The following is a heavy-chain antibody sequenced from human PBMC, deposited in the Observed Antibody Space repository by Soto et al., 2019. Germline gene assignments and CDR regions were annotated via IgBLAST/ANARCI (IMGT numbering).Heavy chain of an antibody. Sequence: QVQLVQSGAEVKKPGASVKVSCKTSGYTYSKYIIAWVRQTPGQGLEWMGWISGYNGDTQYAPELRGRVTFTSETSTSNAYMELRSLTSDATAFYDCVKEFLEGSFDNWGQGTLVTVSS. CDR2: ISGYNGDT. V-gene: IGHV1-18*04. D-gene: IGHD6-19*01. CDR3: VKEFLEGSFDN. J-gene: IGHJ4*02. CDR1: GYTYSKYI.